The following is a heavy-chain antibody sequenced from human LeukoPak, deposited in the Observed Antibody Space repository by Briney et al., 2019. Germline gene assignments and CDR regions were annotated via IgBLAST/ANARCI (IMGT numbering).Heavy chain of an antibody. CDR2: ISVNGGST. D-gene: IGHD3-10*01. J-gene: IGHJ4*02. CDR3: AKDRSYGSGTLSPLFDC. Sequence: GGSLRLSCAASGFTFSSYAMRWVRRAPGKGLEWVSSISVNGGSTYYPDSMKGRFTISRDNSKSTLFLQLNTLTAEDTAIYYCAKDRSYGSGTLSPLFDCRGLGTLLTVSS. CDR1: GFTFSSYA. V-gene: IGHV3-23*01.